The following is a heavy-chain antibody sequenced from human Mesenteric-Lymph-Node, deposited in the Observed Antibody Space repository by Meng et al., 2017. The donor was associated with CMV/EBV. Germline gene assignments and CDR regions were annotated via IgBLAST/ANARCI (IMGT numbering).Heavy chain of an antibody. CDR1: SYTFSAYY. V-gene: IGHV1-2*02. J-gene: IGHJ3*01. CDR3: VRVRGFYATYDAYDL. Sequence: ASVKVSCKASSYTFSAYYIHWVRQAPGQGLEWMGWINPNTGGTNYAQKFQGRVTMTSDTSISTAYMEVSRLRSEDTAVYYCVRVRGFYATYDAYDLWGQGTAVTVSS. D-gene: IGHD3-16*01. CDR2: INPNTGGT.